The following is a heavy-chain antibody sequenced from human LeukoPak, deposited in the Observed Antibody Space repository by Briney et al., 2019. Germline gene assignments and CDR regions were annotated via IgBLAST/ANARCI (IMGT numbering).Heavy chain of an antibody. CDR3: AKSGLGSFDY. CDR1: GFTFSSYG. Sequence: GRSLRLSCAASGFTFSSYGMSWVRQAPGKGLEWVSAISGSGGSTYYADSVKGRFTISRDNSKNTLYLQMNSLRAEDTAVYYCAKSGLGSFDYWGQGTLVTVSS. J-gene: IGHJ4*02. D-gene: IGHD3-10*01. CDR2: ISGSGGST. V-gene: IGHV3-23*01.